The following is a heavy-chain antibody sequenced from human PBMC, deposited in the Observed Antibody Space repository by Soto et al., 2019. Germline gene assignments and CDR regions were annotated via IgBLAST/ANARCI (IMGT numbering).Heavy chain of an antibody. CDR1: GFTFSSYA. CDR3: AKDRGYYGSGSDNWFDP. Sequence: GGSLRLSCAASGFTFSSYAMSWVRQAPGKGLEWVSAIRGSGGGTYYADSVKGRFTISRDNSKNTLYLQMNSLRAEDTAVYYCAKDRGYYGSGSDNWFDPWGQGTLVTVSS. J-gene: IGHJ5*02. CDR2: IRGSGGGT. D-gene: IGHD3-10*01. V-gene: IGHV3-23*01.